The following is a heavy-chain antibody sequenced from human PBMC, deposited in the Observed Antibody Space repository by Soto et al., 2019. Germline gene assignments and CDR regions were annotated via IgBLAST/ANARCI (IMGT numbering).Heavy chain of an antibody. CDR1: GDSVSSNSAA. CDR3: AGTTSHQWYYMDV. D-gene: IGHD1-7*01. Sequence: SQTLSLTCAISGDSVSSNSAAWNWIRLSPSRGLEWLARAYYRSRWYNDYAVSVRSRITVNPDTSKNQFSLQLTSVTPEDTAVYYCAGTTSHQWYYMDVWGKGTTVTVSS. J-gene: IGHJ6*03. V-gene: IGHV6-1*01. CDR2: AYYRSRWYN.